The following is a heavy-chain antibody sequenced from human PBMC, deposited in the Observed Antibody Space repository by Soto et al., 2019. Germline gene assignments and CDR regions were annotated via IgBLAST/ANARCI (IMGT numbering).Heavy chain of an antibody. J-gene: IGHJ4*02. CDR3: VRGASLNFDY. CDR2: IYYSGST. D-gene: IGHD1-26*01. V-gene: IGHV4-30-4*01. Sequence: SETLSLTCTVSGDPISSGDYYWSWIRQPPGKGLEWIGLIYYSGSTHYNPSLKSRLIISVNTSKNQFSLKLTSATAEDTAFYYCVRGASLNFDYWGQGTQVTVSS. CDR1: GDPISSGDYY.